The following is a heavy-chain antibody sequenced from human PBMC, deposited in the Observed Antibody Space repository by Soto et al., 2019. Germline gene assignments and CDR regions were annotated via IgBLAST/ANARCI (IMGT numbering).Heavy chain of an antibody. CDR2: INPSGGST. J-gene: IGHJ5*02. D-gene: IGHD1-20*01. CDR1: GYTFTSYY. V-gene: IGHV1-46*01. CDR3: ARAPNWNDGDYWFDH. Sequence: GXSVKVSCKASGYTFTSYYMHWVRQAPGQGLEWMGIINPSGGSTSYAQKFQGRVTMTRDTSTSTVYMELSSLRSEDTAVYYCARAPNWNDGDYWFDHWGQGTLVTVSS.